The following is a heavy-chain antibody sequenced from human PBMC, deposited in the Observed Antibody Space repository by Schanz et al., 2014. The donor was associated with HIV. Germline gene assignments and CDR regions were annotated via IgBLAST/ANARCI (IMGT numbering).Heavy chain of an antibody. CDR3: ARSRFQLQWFDS. V-gene: IGHV1-2*02. Sequence: QVQLVQSGAEVKKPGASVKVSCKASGYTFTAYYIHWVRQAPGQGLEWMGWINPNSGGTNSAQKFLGRVTMTRDSSISTAYMELTRLTSDDTAVYYCARSRFQLQWFDSWGQGTLVTVSS. J-gene: IGHJ5*01. CDR2: INPNSGGT. D-gene: IGHD2-2*01. CDR1: GYTFTAYY.